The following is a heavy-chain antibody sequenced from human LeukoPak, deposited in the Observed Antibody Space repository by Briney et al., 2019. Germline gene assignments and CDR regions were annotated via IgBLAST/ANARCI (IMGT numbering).Heavy chain of an antibody. J-gene: IGHJ4*02. Sequence: GGSLRLSCAASGFTFSSYAMSWVRQAPGKGLAWVSTVSGGSGSTYCADSVKGRFTISRDNSKNTLYLQMNSLRDEDTAVYYCAKHRFESGGYHSTDWGQGTLVTVSS. D-gene: IGHD3-22*01. CDR2: VSGGSGST. V-gene: IGHV3-23*01. CDR3: AKHRFESGGYHSTD. CDR1: GFTFSSYA.